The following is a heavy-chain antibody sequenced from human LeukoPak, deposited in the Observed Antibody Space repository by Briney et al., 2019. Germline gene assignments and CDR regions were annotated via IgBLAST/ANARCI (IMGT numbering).Heavy chain of an antibody. D-gene: IGHD1-26*01. CDR2: ISTSSSYI. CDR3: ARGGVGVTLISWSDY. CDR1: GFTFSSYG. J-gene: IGHJ4*02. V-gene: IGHV3-21*01. Sequence: GGSLRLSCAASGFTFSSYGMHWVRQAPGKGLEWVSSISTSSSYIYYADSVKGRFTISRDNARNSLYLQMNSLRAEDTAVYYCARGGVGVTLISWSDYWGQGTLVTVSS.